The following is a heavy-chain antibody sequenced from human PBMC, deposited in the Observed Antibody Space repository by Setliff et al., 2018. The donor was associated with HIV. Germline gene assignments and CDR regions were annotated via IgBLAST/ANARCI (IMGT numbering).Heavy chain of an antibody. CDR3: ARGGAGYPAKGRAMDV. D-gene: IGHD3-16*01. CDR2: IFDSGSA. Sequence: TSETLSLTCTVSGGSIRSYYWNWIRQPPGKGLESIGHIFDSGSAYYNPSLKSRVTISLDTSKNQFSLKLTSVTAADTAVYYCARGGAGYPAKGRAMDVWGQGTMVTVSS. CDR1: GGSIRSYY. V-gene: IGHV4-59*08. J-gene: IGHJ6*02.